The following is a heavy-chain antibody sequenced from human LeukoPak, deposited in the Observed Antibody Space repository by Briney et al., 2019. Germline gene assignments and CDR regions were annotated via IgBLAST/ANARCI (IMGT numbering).Heavy chain of an antibody. CDR1: GSRFTSYW. D-gene: IGHD2-15*01. Sequence: GGSLKISCKGSGSRFTSYWIGWARQMPGKGLEWMGIIYPGDSDTRYSPSFQGQVTISADKSISTAYQQWSSLKASDTAMYYCAIEYCSGGSCYPQDGTLDYWGQGTLVTVSS. CDR2: IYPGDSDT. CDR3: AIEYCSGGSCYPQDGTLDY. J-gene: IGHJ4*02. V-gene: IGHV5-51*01.